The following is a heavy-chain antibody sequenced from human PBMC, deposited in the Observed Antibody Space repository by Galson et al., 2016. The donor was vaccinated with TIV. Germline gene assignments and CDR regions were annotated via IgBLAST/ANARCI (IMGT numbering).Heavy chain of an antibody. CDR2: ISDGGNT. J-gene: IGHJ6*02. V-gene: IGHV3-66*02. D-gene: IGHD2-15*01. Sequence: SLRLSCAASGLSVSSNYMTWVRQAPGKGLEWVSLISDGGNTYYSDSVRGRFTTSRDNSKNTLYLQMSSLRAKDTAVYYCARDRVVDATYYYYYYGMDVWGQGTTVTVSS. CDR3: ARDRVVDATYYYYYYGMDV. CDR1: GLSVSSNY.